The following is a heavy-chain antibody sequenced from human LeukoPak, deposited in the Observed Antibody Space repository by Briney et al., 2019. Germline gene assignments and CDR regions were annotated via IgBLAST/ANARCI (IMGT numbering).Heavy chain of an antibody. CDR3: AKYPYHDFWSGYSYFFDY. D-gene: IGHD3-3*01. CDR1: GFTFSNYA. V-gene: IGHV3-23*01. J-gene: IGHJ4*02. Sequence: GGSLRLSCAASGFTFSNYAMSWVRQAPGKGLEWVSVISGSGGSTYYADSVKGRFTISRDNSKNTLYLRMNSLRAEDTAVYYCAKYPYHDFWSGYSYFFDYWGQGTLVTVSS. CDR2: ISGSGGST.